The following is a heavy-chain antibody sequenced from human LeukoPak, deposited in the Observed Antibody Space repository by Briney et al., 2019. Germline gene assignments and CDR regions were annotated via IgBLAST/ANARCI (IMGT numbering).Heavy chain of an antibody. CDR1: GGSFSGYY. J-gene: IGHJ4*02. CDR2: INHSGST. Sequence: SETLSLTCAVYGGSFSGYYWSWIRQPPGKGLEWIGEINHSGSTNYNPSLKSRVTISVDTSKNQFSLKLSSVTAADTAVHYCARGRIAVAGTRDYFDYWGQGTLVTVSS. CDR3: ARGRIAVAGTRDYFDY. D-gene: IGHD6-19*01. V-gene: IGHV4-34*01.